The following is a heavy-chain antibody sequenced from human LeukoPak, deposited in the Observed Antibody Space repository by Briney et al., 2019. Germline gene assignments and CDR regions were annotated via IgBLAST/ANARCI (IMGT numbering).Heavy chain of an antibody. CDR3: ATVEVGTVDVFDI. D-gene: IGHD1-26*01. V-gene: IGHV4-4*07. CDR1: GGSVTNYH. J-gene: IGHJ3*02. CDR2: FYTGGST. Sequence: PSETLSLTCTVSGGSVTNYHWSWIRQPAGKGLEWIARFYTGGSTTYNPSLNDRATMSVDTSMNHFSLKLTSVTAADTAIYYCATVEVGTVDVFDIWGQGTMVTVSS.